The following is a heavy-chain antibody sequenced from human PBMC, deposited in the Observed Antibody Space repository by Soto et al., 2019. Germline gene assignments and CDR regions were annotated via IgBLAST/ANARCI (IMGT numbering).Heavy chain of an antibody. CDR3: ASGPPHNGDYERFDLDY. D-gene: IGHD4-17*01. CDR1: GGTFSSYA. CDR2: IIPIFGTA. Sequence: QVQLVQSGAEVKRPGSSVKVSCKASGGTFSSYAISWVRQAPGQGLEWMGGIIPIFGTANYAQKFHGRVTMTAAESTCTAEMWLRRLRSEDTVRYYCASGPPHNGDYERFDLDYWGQGTMVTVSS. J-gene: IGHJ4*02. V-gene: IGHV1-69*12.